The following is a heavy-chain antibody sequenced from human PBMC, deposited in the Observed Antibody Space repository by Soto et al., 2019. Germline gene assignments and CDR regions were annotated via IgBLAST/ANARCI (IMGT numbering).Heavy chain of an antibody. CDR2: IYWDDDK. CDR1: GFSLNTSGVG. V-gene: IGHV2-5*02. J-gene: IGHJ6*02. D-gene: IGHD4-17*01. Sequence: QITLKESGPTLVKPTQTLTLTCTFSGFSLNTSGVGVGWIRQPPGKALECLALIYWDDDKRYSPSLKTRLTITNDTYKTRVVPTTPNMDPVDTATYYCPRAYGDPPHYSFGFDAWGHGTTVTVSS. CDR3: PRAYGDPPHYSFGFDA.